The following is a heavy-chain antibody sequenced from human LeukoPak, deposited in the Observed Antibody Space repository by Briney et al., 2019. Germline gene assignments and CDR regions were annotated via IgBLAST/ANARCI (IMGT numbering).Heavy chain of an antibody. CDR1: GFTFSSYS. V-gene: IGHV3-21*01. J-gene: IGHJ4*02. CDR3: ASGARDGYNIDY. D-gene: IGHD5-24*01. CDR2: ISSSSSYI. Sequence: KTGGSLRLSCAASGFTFSSYSMNWVRQAPGKGLEWVSSISSSSSYIYYADSVKGRFTISRDNAKNSLYLQMNSLRAEDTAVYYCASGARDGYNIDYWGQGTLVTVSS.